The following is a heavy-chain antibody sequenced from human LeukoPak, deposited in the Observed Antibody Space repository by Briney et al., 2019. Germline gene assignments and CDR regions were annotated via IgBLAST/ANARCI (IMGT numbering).Heavy chain of an antibody. V-gene: IGHV4-4*02. CDR3: ATQEWGSGNYYKYFDY. J-gene: IGHJ4*02. D-gene: IGHD3-10*01. CDR2: IYHSGIT. CDR1: GGSISSNNW. Sequence: KPSETLSLTCAVSGGSISSNNWWSWVRQPPGKGLEWIGEIYHSGITNYNPSLKSRVTISVDKSKNQFSLKLSSVTAADTAVYYCATQEWGSGNYYKYFDYWGQGTLVTVSS.